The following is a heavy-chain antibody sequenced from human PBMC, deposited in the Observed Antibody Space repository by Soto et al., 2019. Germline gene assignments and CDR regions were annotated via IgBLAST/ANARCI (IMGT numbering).Heavy chain of an antibody. Sequence: SETLSLTCALSGGTISGSHWSRIRQPPGKGLEWIGDINYSGSTNYNPSLRSRVTISVDTSKNQFSLKLSSVTAADTAVYYCARESLKYSSGWNWGQGTLVTVSS. D-gene: IGHD6-19*01. V-gene: IGHV4-34*01. CDR2: INYSGST. CDR3: ARESLKYSSGWN. J-gene: IGHJ4*02. CDR1: GGTISGSH.